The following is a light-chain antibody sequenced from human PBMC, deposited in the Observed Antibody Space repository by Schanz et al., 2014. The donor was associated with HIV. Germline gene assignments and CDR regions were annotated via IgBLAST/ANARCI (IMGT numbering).Light chain of an antibody. CDR3: QQYGSSSWT. CDR2: AAS. CDR1: QSVKNNY. Sequence: EIVLTQSPGTLSLSPGERATLSCRASQSVKNNYLAWYQQKPGQAPRLLIYAASSRATGIPDRFSGSGSGTDFTLTINRLEPEDFAVYYCQQYGSSSWTFGQGTKVGIE. J-gene: IGKJ1*01. V-gene: IGKV3-20*01.